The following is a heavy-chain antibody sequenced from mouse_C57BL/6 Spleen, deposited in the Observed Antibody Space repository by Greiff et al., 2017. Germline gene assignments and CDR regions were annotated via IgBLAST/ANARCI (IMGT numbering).Heavy chain of an antibody. CDR2: IYPSDSKT. CDR3: ARGEDYYGSSWGY. V-gene: IGHV1-61*01. D-gene: IGHD1-1*01. CDR1: GYTFTSYW. Sequence: VQLQQPGAELVRPGSSVKLSCKATGYTFTSYWMDWVKQRPGQGLEWIGNIYPSDSKTNYNQQFKDKATLTVDKSSSTAYMQLSSLTSEDSAVYYCARGEDYYGSSWGYGGQGTTLTVAS. J-gene: IGHJ2*01.